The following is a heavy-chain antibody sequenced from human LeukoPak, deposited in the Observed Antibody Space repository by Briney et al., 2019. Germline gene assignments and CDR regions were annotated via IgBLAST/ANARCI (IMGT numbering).Heavy chain of an antibody. V-gene: IGHV3-23*01. J-gene: IGHJ3*02. Sequence: AGGSLRLSCTASGFTFSTFAMNWVRQAPGKGVEWVSVISGGGGTTYYADSVRGRFTISRDNSKNTLYLQMNSLRAEDTAVYYCAKTLGSGGFFFAFDIWGQGTMVTVSS. CDR1: GFTFSTFA. CDR2: ISGGGGTT. CDR3: AKTLGSGGFFFAFDI. D-gene: IGHD2-15*01.